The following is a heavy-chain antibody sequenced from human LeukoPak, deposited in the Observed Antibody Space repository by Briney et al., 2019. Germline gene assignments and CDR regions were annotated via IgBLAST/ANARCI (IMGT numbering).Heavy chain of an antibody. V-gene: IGHV1-2*02. CDR1: GYTFTGYY. CDR2: INPNSGGT. D-gene: IGHD3-10*01. Sequence: GASVKVSCKASGYTFTGYYMHWVRQAPGQGLEWMGWINPNSGGTNYAQKFQGRVTMTRDTSISTAYMELSRLRSDDTAVYYCARVVPNTVRGVIRAFDYWGQGTLVTVSS. J-gene: IGHJ4*02. CDR3: ARVVPNTVRGVIRAFDY.